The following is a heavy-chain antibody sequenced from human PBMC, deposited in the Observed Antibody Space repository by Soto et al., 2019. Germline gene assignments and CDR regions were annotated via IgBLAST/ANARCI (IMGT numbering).Heavy chain of an antibody. J-gene: IGHJ4*02. D-gene: IGHD6-19*01. V-gene: IGHV3-48*03. CDR1: GFTFSSYE. CDR2: ISSSGSTI. Sequence: PGGSLRLSCAASGFTFSSYEMNWVRQAPGKGLEWVSYISSSGSTIYYADFVKGRFTISRDNAKNSLYLQMNSLRAEDTAVYYCARFIGRGSGWYRFDYWGQGTLVTVSS. CDR3: ARFIGRGSGWYRFDY.